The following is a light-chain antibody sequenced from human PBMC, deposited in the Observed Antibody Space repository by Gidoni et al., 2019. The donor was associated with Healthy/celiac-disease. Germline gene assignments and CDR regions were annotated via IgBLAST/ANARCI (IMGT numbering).Light chain of an antibody. J-gene: IGLJ2*01. CDR1: SSDVGGYNY. CDR3: SSYTSSSTLV. CDR2: DVS. Sequence: QSALTQPASVSGSPGQSITISCTGTSSDVGGYNYVSWYQPHPGKAPKLMIYDVSNRPSGVSNRFSGSKSGNTASLTISGLQAEDEADYYCSSYTSSSTLVFGGGTKLTV. V-gene: IGLV2-14*03.